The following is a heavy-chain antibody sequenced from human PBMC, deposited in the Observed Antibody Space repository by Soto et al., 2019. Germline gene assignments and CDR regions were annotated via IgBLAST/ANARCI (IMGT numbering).Heavy chain of an antibody. J-gene: IGHJ6*02. Sequence: LETLRLTCTVSGGSVSGYYWSWIRQPPGKGLEWIGYMYNTGSTVYNPSFKSRVTISVDTSKNQFSLKLNSVTAADTAVYYCARDLWGYCGTDCYPLDVWGQGTTVTVSS. CDR3: ARDLWGYCGTDCYPLDV. V-gene: IGHV4-59*02. CDR2: MYNTGST. D-gene: IGHD2-21*02. CDR1: GGSVSGYY.